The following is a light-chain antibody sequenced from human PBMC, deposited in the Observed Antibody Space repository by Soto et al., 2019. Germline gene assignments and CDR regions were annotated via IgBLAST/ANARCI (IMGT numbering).Light chain of an antibody. V-gene: IGLV2-14*01. CDR3: SSYISTGTVVV. CDR1: SSDVGGHNY. J-gene: IGLJ1*01. Sequence: QSALTQPASVSGSPGQSITISCTGTSSDVGGHNYVSWYQQHPGKAPKLMIYEVTNRPSGVSNRFSGSKSGNTASLTISGLQADDEADYYCSSYISTGTVVVFGTGTKLTVL. CDR2: EVT.